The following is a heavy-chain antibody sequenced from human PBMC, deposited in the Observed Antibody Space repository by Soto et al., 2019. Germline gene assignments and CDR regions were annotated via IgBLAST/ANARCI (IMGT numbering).Heavy chain of an antibody. V-gene: IGHV3-33*01. J-gene: IGHJ4*02. CDR1: GFTFSSYG. CDR2: IWNDGSNE. CDR3: ARDLGNSPFDC. D-gene: IGHD1-26*01. Sequence: QEQLVESGGGVVQPGRSLRLSCAASGFTFSSYGMHWVRQAPGKGLEWVAVIWNDGSNENYGDSVKGRFTIYRDNSKNTLFLQMNSLRAEDTAVYYCARDLGNSPFDCWGLGTLVTVSS.